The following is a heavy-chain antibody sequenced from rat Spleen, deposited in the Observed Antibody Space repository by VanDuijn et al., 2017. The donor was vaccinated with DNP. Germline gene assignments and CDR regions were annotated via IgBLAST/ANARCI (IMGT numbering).Heavy chain of an antibody. CDR3: ATQNWEKDDY. CDR2: ISPSGGST. D-gene: IGHD5-1*01. Sequence: EVQLVESGGGLVQPGRSLKLSCAASGFTFSNYGMHWIRQAPTKGLEWVASISPSGGSTYYRDSVKGRFTISRDNAKSTLYLQMESLRSEDTATYYCATQNWEKDDYWGQGVMVTVSS. V-gene: IGHV5-19*01. CDR1: GFTFSNYG. J-gene: IGHJ2*01.